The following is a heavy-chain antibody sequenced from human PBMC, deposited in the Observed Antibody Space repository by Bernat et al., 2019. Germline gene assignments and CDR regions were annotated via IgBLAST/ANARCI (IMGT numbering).Heavy chain of an antibody. CDR1: GGSFSGYY. Sequence: QVQLQQWGAGLLKPSETLSLTCAVYGGSFSGYYWSWIRQPPGKGLEWIGEINHSGSTNYNPSLKSRVTISVDTSKNQFSLKLSSVTAADTAVYYCARKGGWYVAYYPWGQGTLVTVSS. CDR3: ARKGGWYVAYYP. V-gene: IGHV4-34*01. CDR2: INHSGST. J-gene: IGHJ5*02. D-gene: IGHD6-19*01.